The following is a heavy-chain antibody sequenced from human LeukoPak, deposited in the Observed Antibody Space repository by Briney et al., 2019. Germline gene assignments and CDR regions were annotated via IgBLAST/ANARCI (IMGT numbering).Heavy chain of an antibody. Sequence: GGSLRLSCAASGFTFSDYYMSWIRQAPGKGLECVSYISSSGNTTYHADSVKGRFTISRDNAKNSLYLQMSCLRAEDTAVYYCARDGGSSWYFDYWGQGTLVTVSS. CDR2: ISSSGNTT. J-gene: IGHJ4*02. CDR3: ARDGGSSWYFDY. V-gene: IGHV3-11*04. CDR1: GFTFSDYY. D-gene: IGHD6-13*01.